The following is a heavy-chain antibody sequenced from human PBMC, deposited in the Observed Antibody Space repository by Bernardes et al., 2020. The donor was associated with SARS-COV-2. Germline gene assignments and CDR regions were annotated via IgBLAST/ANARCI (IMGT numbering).Heavy chain of an antibody. CDR2: ISSSSGTI. CDR1: GFTLSSYS. J-gene: IGHJ4*02. D-gene: IGHD5-18*01. V-gene: IGHV3-48*01. CDR3: ARDAGGYSYGYYDY. Sequence: GGSLRLSCAASGFTLSSYSMNWVRQAPGKGLEWVSYISSSSGTIYYADSVKGRFTISRDNAKNSLYLQMSSLRAEDTAVYYCARDAGGYSYGYYDYWGQGTPVTVSS.